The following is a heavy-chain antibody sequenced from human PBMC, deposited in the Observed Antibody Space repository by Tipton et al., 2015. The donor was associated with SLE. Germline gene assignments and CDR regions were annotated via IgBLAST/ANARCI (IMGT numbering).Heavy chain of an antibody. J-gene: IGHJ3*02. D-gene: IGHD3-16*02. CDR3: ASRNYDYVWGSYRPDAFDI. V-gene: IGHV5-51*01. CDR2: IYPGDSDT. Sequence: VQLVQSGAEVKKPGESLKISCKGSGYSFTSYWIGWVRQMPGKGLEWMGIIYPGDSDTRYSPSFQGQVTISADKSISTAYLQWSSLKASDTAMYYCASRNYDYVWGSYRPDAFDIWGQGTMVTVSS. CDR1: GYSFTSYW.